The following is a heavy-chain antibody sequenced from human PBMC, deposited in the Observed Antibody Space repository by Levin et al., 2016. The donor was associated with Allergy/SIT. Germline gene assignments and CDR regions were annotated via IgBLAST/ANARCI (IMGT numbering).Heavy chain of an antibody. Sequence: PGKGLEWIGTIYYSGSTYYNPSLKSRVTISVDTSKNQFSLKLSSVTAADTAVYYCARQGLGGYSSLTFDYWGQGTLVTVSS. CDR3: ARQGLGGYSSLTFDY. D-gene: IGHD5-18*01. V-gene: IGHV4-39*01. J-gene: IGHJ4*02. CDR2: IYYSGST.